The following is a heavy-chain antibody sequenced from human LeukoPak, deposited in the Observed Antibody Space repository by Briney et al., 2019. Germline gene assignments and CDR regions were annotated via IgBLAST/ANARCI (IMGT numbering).Heavy chain of an antibody. Sequence: ASVKVSCKASGYSLTDYYIHWVRQAPGQGLEWMGWINPDHGGTNYAQKFQGRVTMTRDTSISTVYMELRGLRSEDTAVYYCARDIGGWGQGTLVTVSS. CDR2: INPDHGGT. D-gene: IGHD2-15*01. CDR3: ARDIGG. J-gene: IGHJ4*02. V-gene: IGHV1-2*02. CDR1: GYSLTDYY.